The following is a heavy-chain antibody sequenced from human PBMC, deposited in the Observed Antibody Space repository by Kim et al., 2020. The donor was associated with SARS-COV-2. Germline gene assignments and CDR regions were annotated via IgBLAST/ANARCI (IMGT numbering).Heavy chain of an antibody. J-gene: IGHJ5*02. V-gene: IGHV1-18*01. D-gene: IGHD1-26*01. Sequence: YTQELQGRATMTTDTSTSTAYMGLGSLSSDDAAVYYCARDHRVVGGWFDPWGQGTLVTVSS. CDR3: ARDHRVVGGWFDP.